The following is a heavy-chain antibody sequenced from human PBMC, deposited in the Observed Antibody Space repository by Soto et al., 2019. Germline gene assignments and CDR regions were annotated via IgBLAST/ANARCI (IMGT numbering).Heavy chain of an antibody. J-gene: IGHJ6*02. D-gene: IGHD3-22*01. CDR2: IIPIFGTA. CDR1: GGTFSSYA. V-gene: IGHV1-69*13. Sequence: ASVKVSCKASGGTFSSYAISWVRQAPGQGLEWMGGIIPIFGTANYAQKFQGRVTIAADESTSTAYMELSSLRSEDTAVYYCARDMSNSITVIVVVPPFNYYYYGMDVWGQGTTVTVSS. CDR3: ARDMSNSITVIVVVPPFNYYYYGMDV.